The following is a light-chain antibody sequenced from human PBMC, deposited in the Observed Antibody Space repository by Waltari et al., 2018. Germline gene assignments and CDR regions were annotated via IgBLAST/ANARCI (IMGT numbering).Light chain of an antibody. J-gene: IGLJ1*01. Sequence: QSALTQPASVSGSPGQSIPISCPGTNSYVGVWNFVSSYQQHPGKAPKLIIYDVNKRPSGVPDRFSGSKSGNTASLTISGLQAEDDADYFCSSYASSYTYVFGTGTKVTVL. CDR2: DVN. CDR1: NSYVGVWNF. V-gene: IGLV2-11*01. CDR3: SSYASSYTYV.